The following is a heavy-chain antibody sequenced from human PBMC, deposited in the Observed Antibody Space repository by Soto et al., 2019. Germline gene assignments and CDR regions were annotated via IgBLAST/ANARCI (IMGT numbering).Heavy chain of an antibody. CDR1: GDSISSYY. V-gene: IGHV4-59*12. J-gene: IGHJ4*02. D-gene: IGHD3-10*01. CDR2: IYKTGST. CDR3: ARDLKFGQADY. Sequence: SETLSLTCTVSGDSISSYYWSWLRQPPGKGLEWIGYIYKTGSTNYNPSLESRVSISLDTSKNQFSLKLSSVTAADTAVYYCARDLKFGQADYWGQGNQVTVSS.